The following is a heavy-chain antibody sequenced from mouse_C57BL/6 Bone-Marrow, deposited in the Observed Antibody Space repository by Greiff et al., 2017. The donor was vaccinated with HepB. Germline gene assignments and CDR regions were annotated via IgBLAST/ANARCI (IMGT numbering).Heavy chain of an antibody. CDR2: IDPETGGT. D-gene: IGHD2-3*01. Sequence: QVQLQQSGAELVRPGASVTLSCKASGYTFTDYEMHWVKQTPVHGLEWIGAIDPETGGTASNQKFKGKAILTADKSSSTAYMELRSLTSEDSAVYYCTRSDDGYYRYWYAYRGQGPLVTVSA. V-gene: IGHV1-15*01. CDR1: GYTFTDYE. J-gene: IGHJ3*01. CDR3: TRSDDGYYRYWYAY.